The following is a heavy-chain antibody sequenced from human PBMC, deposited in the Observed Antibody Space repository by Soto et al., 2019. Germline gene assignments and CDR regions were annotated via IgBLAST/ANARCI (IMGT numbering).Heavy chain of an antibody. Sequence: SETLSLTCTVSGGSISSGGYYWSWIRQHPGKGLEWIGYIYYSGSTYYNPSLKSRVTISVDTSKNQFSLKLSSVTAADTAVYYFARVQGSGSYSTRYNWFDPGGQGTLVTVPS. J-gene: IGHJ5*02. D-gene: IGHD3-10*01. CDR2: IYYSGST. CDR1: GGSISSGGYY. V-gene: IGHV4-31*03. CDR3: ARVQGSGSYSTRYNWFDP.